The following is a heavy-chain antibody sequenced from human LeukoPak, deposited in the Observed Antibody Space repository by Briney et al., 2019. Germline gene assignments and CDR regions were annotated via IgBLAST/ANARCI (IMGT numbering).Heavy chain of an antibody. D-gene: IGHD2-2*01. J-gene: IGHJ5*02. CDR1: GYTFTSYY. Sequence: ASVKVSCKASGYTFTSYYMHWVRQAPGQGLEWMGIINPSGGSTSYAQKFQGRVTMTRDTSTSTAYMELSSLRSEDTAVYYCAGNIVVVPAARNWFDPWGQGTLVTVSS. V-gene: IGHV1-46*01. CDR2: INPSGGST. CDR3: AGNIVVVPAARNWFDP.